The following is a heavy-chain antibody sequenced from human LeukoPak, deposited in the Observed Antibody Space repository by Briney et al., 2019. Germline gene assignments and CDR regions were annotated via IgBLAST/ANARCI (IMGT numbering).Heavy chain of an antibody. J-gene: IGHJ4*02. CDR2: INPSGGST. V-gene: IGHV1-46*01. CDR1: GYTFTSYF. CDR3: ARDSADYGDYDY. Sequence: ASVKVSCKAAGYTFTSYFMHWVRQAPGQGLDWMGIINPSGGSTSYAQKFQGRVTMTRDTSTSTVYMELSSLRSEDTAVYYCARDSADYGDYDYWGQGTLVTVSS. D-gene: IGHD4-17*01.